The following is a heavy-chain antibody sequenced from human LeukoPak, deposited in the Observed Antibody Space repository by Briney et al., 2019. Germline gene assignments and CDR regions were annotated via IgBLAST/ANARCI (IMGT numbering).Heavy chain of an antibody. CDR2: ISSSGSTI. D-gene: IGHD3-3*01. J-gene: IGHJ4*02. CDR3: ARDFGTAYYFDY. CDR1: GFTFSSYE. Sequence: GGSLRLSCAASGFTFSSYEMNWVRQAPGKRLEWVSYISSSGSTIYYADSVKGRFTISRDNAKNSLYLQMNSLRAEDTAVYYCARDFGTAYYFDYWGQGTLVTVSS. V-gene: IGHV3-48*03.